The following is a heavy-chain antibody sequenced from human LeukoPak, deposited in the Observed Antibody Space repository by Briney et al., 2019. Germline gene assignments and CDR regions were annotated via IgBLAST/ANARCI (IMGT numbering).Heavy chain of an antibody. CDR2: IYYTGST. V-gene: IGHV4-59*01. D-gene: IGHD3-22*01. CDR1: GGSISSFY. Sequence: PSETLSLTCTVSGGSISSFYWSWIRQPPGKGLEWIGYIYYTGSTNYNSSLKSRVTISVDTSKNQFSLNLSSVTAADTAMYYCAGVDSSGYYFQFDYWGQGTLVTVSS. J-gene: IGHJ4*02. CDR3: AGVDSSGYYFQFDY.